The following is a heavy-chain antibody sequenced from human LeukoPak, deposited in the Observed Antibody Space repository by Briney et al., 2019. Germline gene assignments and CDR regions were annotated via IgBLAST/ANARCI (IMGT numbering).Heavy chain of an antibody. J-gene: IGHJ4*02. CDR1: GFTFSSYA. Sequence: GRSLRLSCAASGFTFSSYAMHWVLQAPGKGLEWVAVISYDGSNKYYADSVKGRFTISRDNSKNTLYLQMNSLRAEDTAVYYCARSWDYTAADYWGQGTLVTVSS. V-gene: IGHV3-30-3*01. CDR2: ISYDGSNK. CDR3: ARSWDYTAADY. D-gene: IGHD2-2*02.